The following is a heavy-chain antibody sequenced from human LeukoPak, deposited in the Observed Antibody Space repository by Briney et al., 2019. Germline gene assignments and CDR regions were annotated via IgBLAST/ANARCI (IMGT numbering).Heavy chain of an antibody. CDR1: GFTFSSYS. J-gene: IGHJ4*02. V-gene: IGHV3-48*02. CDR2: ISSGSGTI. Sequence: GGSLRLSCAVSGFTFSSYSMNWVRQAPGKGLEWVSYISSGSGTIYYADSVKGRFTISRDNAKNSLYLQMNSLRDEDTAVYYCARVEPQYRYAEVGFYFDYWGQGTLVTVSS. CDR3: ARVEPQYRYAEVGFYFDY. D-gene: IGHD2-2*01.